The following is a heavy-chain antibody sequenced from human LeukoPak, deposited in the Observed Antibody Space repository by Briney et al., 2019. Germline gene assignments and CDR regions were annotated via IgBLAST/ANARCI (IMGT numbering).Heavy chain of an antibody. V-gene: IGHV3-11*04. CDR3: ARDSSWYSSSSISDY. D-gene: IGHD6-6*01. CDR1: GFTFSDYY. J-gene: IGHJ4*02. Sequence: GGSPRLSCAASGFTFSDYYMSWIRQAPGKGLEWVSYISSSGSTIYYADSVKGRFTISRDNAKNSLYLQMNSLRAEDTAVYYCARDSSWYSSSSISDYWGQGTLVTVSS. CDR2: ISSSGSTI.